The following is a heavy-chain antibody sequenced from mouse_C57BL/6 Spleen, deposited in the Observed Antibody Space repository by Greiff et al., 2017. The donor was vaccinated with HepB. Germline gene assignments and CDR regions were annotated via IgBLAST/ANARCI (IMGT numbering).Heavy chain of an antibody. D-gene: IGHD1-1*02. CDR2: IYPGSGGT. CDR1: GYTFTSYW. J-gene: IGHJ4*01. V-gene: IGHV1-55*01. Sequence: QVQLQQPGAELVKPGASVKMSCKASGYTFTSYWMTWVKQRPGQGLEWIGDIYPGSGGTNYNEKFKGKATLTVDKSSSTAYMQLSSLTSEDSAVYYCARWCFRDWLDYWGQGTTVTVSS. CDR3: ARWCFRDWLDY.